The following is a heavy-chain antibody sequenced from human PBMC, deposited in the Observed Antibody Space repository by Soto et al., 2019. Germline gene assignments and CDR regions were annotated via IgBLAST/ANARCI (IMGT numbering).Heavy chain of an antibody. CDR3: ARYKSNYYYGMDV. D-gene: IGHD5-12*01. J-gene: IGHJ6*02. CDR1: GGSISSGGYS. CDR2: IYHSGST. Sequence: PSETLSLTCAASGGSISSGGYSWSWIRQPPGKGLEWIGYIYHSGSTYYNPSLKSRVTISVDRSKNQFSLKLSSVTAADTAVYYCARYKSNYYYGMDVWGQGTTVTVSS. V-gene: IGHV4-30-2*02.